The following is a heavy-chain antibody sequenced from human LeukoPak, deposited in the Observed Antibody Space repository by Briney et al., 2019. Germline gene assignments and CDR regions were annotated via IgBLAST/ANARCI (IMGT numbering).Heavy chain of an antibody. J-gene: IGHJ4*02. CDR1: GYTFTDYF. V-gene: IGHV1-2*02. Sequence: ASVKVSCKASGYTFTDYFMHWVRQAPGQGLEWMGWINPNSGGTNYAQKFQGRVTMTRDTSISTAYMELSRLISDDTAVYYCARLGYSSDSDNWGQGTLVTVSS. CDR3: ARLGYSSDSDN. CDR2: INPNSGGT. D-gene: IGHD6-19*01.